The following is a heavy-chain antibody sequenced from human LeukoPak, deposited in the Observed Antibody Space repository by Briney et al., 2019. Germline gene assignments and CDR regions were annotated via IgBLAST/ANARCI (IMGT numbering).Heavy chain of an antibody. CDR2: IYYSGST. Sequence: SETLSLTCTVSGGSISSYYWSWIRQPPGKGLEWIGYIYYSGSTNYNPSLKSRVTISVDTSKNQFSLKLSSVTAADTAVYYCARIGGNSFDYWGQGALVTVSS. V-gene: IGHV4-59*01. CDR1: GGSISSYY. CDR3: ARIGGNSFDY. J-gene: IGHJ4*02. D-gene: IGHD4-23*01.